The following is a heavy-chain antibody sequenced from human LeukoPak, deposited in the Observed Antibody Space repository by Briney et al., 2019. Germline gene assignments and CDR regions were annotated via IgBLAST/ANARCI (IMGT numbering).Heavy chain of an antibody. CDR3: AKDQQGFDY. CDR1: GFTFSSYG. D-gene: IGHD6-13*01. Sequence: GGSLRLSCAASGFTFSSYGMHWVRQAPGKGLEWVAVISYDGSNKCYADSVKGRFTISRDNSKNTLYLQMNSLRAEDTAVYYCAKDQQGFDYWGQGTLVTVSS. V-gene: IGHV3-30*18. CDR2: ISYDGSNK. J-gene: IGHJ4*02.